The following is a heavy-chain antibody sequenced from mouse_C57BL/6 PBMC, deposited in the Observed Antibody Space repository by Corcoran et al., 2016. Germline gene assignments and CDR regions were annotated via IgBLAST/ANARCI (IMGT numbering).Heavy chain of an antibody. Sequence: VQLQQSGPELVKPGASVKISCKASGYTFTDYYMNWVKQSHGKSLEWIGDINPNNGGTSYNQKFKGKATLTVDKSSSTAYMELRSLTSEDSAVYYCARGWDGCFDYWGQGTTLTVSS. CDR2: INPNNGGT. CDR3: ARGWDGCFDY. J-gene: IGHJ2*01. CDR1: GYTFTDYY. D-gene: IGHD4-1*01. V-gene: IGHV1-26*01.